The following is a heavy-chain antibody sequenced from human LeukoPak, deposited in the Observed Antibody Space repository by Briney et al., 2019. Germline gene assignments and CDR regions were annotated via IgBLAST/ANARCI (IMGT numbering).Heavy chain of an antibody. D-gene: IGHD3-16*02. CDR2: INPNTGNP. Sequence: ASVKVFCKASGYTFTSYAMNWVRQAPGQGLEWMGWINPNTGNPTYAQGFTGRFVFSLDTSVSTAYLQITSLKAEDTAVYYCARAYQRLGGLSFPDQWGQGTLVTVSS. CDR1: GYTFTSYA. J-gene: IGHJ5*02. V-gene: IGHV7-4-1*02. CDR3: ARAYQRLGGLSFPDQ.